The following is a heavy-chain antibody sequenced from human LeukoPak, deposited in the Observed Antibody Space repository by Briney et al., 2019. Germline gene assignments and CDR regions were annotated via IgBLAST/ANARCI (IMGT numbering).Heavy chain of an antibody. CDR2: ISAYNGNT. CDR3: ARDGGDYVWGSYPQNDY. Sequence: GASVKVSCKASGYTFTSYGISWVRQAPGQGLEWVGWISAYNGNTNYAQKLQGRVTMTTDTSTSTAYMELRSLRSDDTAVYYCARDGGDYVWGSYPQNDYWGQGTLVTVSS. D-gene: IGHD3-16*02. CDR1: GYTFTSYG. J-gene: IGHJ4*02. V-gene: IGHV1-18*01.